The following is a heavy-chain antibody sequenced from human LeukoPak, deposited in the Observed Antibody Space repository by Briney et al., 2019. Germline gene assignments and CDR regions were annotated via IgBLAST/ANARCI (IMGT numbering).Heavy chain of an antibody. CDR3: ARGFGAYGYFDY. Sequence: SETLSLTCAVSVSSITSGHYWGWIRQPPGKGLEWIGTINHSGSTYYNSSLKSRITMSVDTSNKQFSLKLNSVTAAGTAVYYCARGFGAYGYFDYWGQGTLVTVSS. V-gene: IGHV4-38-2*01. J-gene: IGHJ4*02. CDR1: VSSITSGHY. CDR2: INHSGST. D-gene: IGHD5-12*01.